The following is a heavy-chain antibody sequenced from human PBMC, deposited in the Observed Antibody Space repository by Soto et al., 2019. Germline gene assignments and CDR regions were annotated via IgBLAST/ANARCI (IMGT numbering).Heavy chain of an antibody. J-gene: IGHJ6*02. V-gene: IGHV5-51*01. CDR1: GYSFTSYW. CDR2: IYPGDSDT. D-gene: IGHD1-1*01. Sequence: GESLKISCNGSGYSFTSYWIGWVRQMPGKGLEWMGIIYPGDSDTRYSPSFQGQVTISADKSISTAYLQWSSLKASDTAMYYCARYGGPGTYRTSTTGTNYYYGMDVWGQGTTVTVSS. CDR3: ARYGGPGTYRTSTTGTNYYYGMDV.